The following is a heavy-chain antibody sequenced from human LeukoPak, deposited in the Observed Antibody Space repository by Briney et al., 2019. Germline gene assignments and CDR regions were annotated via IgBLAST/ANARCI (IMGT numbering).Heavy chain of an antibody. CDR3: ARVAVYCSGVSCYLPDLSYFDY. Sequence: SVKVSCKASGGTFSSYAISWVRQAPGQGIEWMGGIIPIFGTANYAQEFQGRVTITADESTSTAYMELSSLRSEDTAVYYCARVAVYCSGVSCYLPDLSYFDYWGQGTLVTVSS. D-gene: IGHD2-15*01. CDR1: GGTFSSYA. CDR2: IIPIFGTA. J-gene: IGHJ4*02. V-gene: IGHV1-69*01.